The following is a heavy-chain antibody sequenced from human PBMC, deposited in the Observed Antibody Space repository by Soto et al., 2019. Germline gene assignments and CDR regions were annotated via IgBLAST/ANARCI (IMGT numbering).Heavy chain of an antibody. V-gene: IGHV3-23*01. CDR2: MSGSSSTT. Sequence: PVGSLRLSCAASGFTFSSFGMSRVRQAPGGGLEWVSSMSGSSSTTYYADSVRGRFTISRDRSKNTLYLQMSSLRAEDTALYYCAKNQERELPRVIDFWGQGTLVTVSS. CDR1: GFTFSSFG. CDR3: AKNQERELPRVIDF. J-gene: IGHJ4*02. D-gene: IGHD1-7*01.